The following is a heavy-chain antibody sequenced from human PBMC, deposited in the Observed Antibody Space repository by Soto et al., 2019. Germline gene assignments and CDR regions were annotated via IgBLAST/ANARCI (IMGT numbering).Heavy chain of an antibody. J-gene: IGHJ5*02. CDR2: IIPILGIA. CDR3: AITSPDIVVVVAAIPKWGWFDP. CDR1: GGTFSSYT. Sequence: SVKVSCKASGGTFSSYTISWVRQAPGQGLEWMGRIIPILGIANYAQKFQGRVTITADKTTSTAYMQLSSRRSEDTAVYYCAITSPDIVVVVAAIPKWGWFDPWGQGTLVTVSS. V-gene: IGHV1-69*02. D-gene: IGHD2-15*01.